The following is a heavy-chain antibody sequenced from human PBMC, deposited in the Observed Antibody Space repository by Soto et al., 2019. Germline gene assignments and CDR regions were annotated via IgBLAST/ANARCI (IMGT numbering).Heavy chain of an antibody. CDR1: GASVNTGAYY. J-gene: IGHJ5*02. CDR3: APFLGTGRGRWFDP. CDR2: IFYSGST. Sequence: SETLSLTCTVSGASVNTGAYYWTWIRQPPGKGLEWMGYIFYSGSTHYNPSLKSRVTMLADTSRNQFSLKLKSVTAADTAVYYCAPFLGTGRGRWFDPWGQGTLVTVYS. V-gene: IGHV4-61*08. D-gene: IGHD3-16*01.